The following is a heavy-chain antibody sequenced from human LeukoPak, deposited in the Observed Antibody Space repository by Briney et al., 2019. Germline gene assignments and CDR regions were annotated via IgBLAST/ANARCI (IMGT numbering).Heavy chain of an antibody. CDR2: ISSSSSTI. Sequence: GGSLRLSCAASGSTFSSYSMNWVRQAPGKGLEWVSYISSSSSTIYYADSVKGRFTISRDNAKNSLYLQMNSLRAEDTAVYYCARDAAYGYDRFDYWGQGTQVTVSS. D-gene: IGHD5-18*01. V-gene: IGHV3-48*04. J-gene: IGHJ4*02. CDR3: ARDAAYGYDRFDY. CDR1: GSTFSSYS.